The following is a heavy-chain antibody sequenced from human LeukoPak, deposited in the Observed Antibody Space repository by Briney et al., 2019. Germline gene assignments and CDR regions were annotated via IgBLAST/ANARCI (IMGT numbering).Heavy chain of an antibody. CDR1: GGSVSSGSYY. Sequence: SETPSLTCTVSGGSVSSGSYYWSWIRQPPGKGLEWIGYIYYSGSTNYNPSLKSRVTISVDTSKNQFSLKLSSVTAADTAVYYCAREACGGDCSDYWGQGTLVTVSS. CDR2: IYYSGST. CDR3: AREACGGDCSDY. J-gene: IGHJ4*02. V-gene: IGHV4-61*01. D-gene: IGHD2-21*02.